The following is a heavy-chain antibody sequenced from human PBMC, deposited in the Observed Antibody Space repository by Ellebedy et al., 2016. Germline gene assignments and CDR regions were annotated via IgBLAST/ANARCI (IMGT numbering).Heavy chain of an antibody. CDR2: ISVTGTSI. D-gene: IGHD2/OR15-2a*01. CDR1: GFTFSDSS. Sequence: GESLKISCAASGFTFSDSSLNWVRQAPGKGLEWIAHISVTGTSIFYPDSVRGRFSISRDNAKNSVFLQMDSLRADDTALYYCVRNSSFSFDYWGQGTQVTASS. CDR3: VRNSSFSFDY. J-gene: IGHJ4*02. V-gene: IGHV3-48*04.